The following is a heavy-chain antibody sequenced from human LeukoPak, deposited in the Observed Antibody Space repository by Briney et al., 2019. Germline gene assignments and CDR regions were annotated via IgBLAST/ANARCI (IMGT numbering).Heavy chain of an antibody. CDR3: ARGGDSSSWYYYYGMDV. J-gene: IGHJ6*02. Sequence: PSETLSLTCTVSGGSISSYYWSWIRQPAGKGLEWIGRIYTSGSTNYNPSLKSRVTMSVDTSKNQFSLKLRSVTAADTAVYYCARGGDSSSWYYYYGMDVWGQGTTVTVSS. CDR2: IYTSGST. D-gene: IGHD6-13*01. V-gene: IGHV4-4*07. CDR1: GGSISSYY.